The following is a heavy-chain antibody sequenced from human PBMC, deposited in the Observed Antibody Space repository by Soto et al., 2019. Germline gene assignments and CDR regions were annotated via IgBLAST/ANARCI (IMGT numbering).Heavy chain of an antibody. CDR2: IYYSGST. D-gene: IGHD2-21*02. J-gene: IGHJ2*01. CDR1: GGSISSYY. Sequence: QVQLQESGPGLVKPSETLSLTCTVSGGSISSYYWSWIRQPPGKGLEWIGYIYYSGSTNYNPSLKSRVTISVDTSKNQFSLKLSSVTAADTAVYYCASRGDCGGDCYWDWYFDLWGRGTLVTVSS. CDR3: ASRGDCGGDCYWDWYFDL. V-gene: IGHV4-59*01.